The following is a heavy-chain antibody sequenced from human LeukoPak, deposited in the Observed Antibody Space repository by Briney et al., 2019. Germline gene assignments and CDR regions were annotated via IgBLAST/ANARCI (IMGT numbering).Heavy chain of an antibody. CDR3: ARFSGYRRQYFQH. D-gene: IGHD3-22*01. CDR2: IYYSGST. Sequence: SETLSLTCTVSGGSISSSSYYWGWVRQPPGKGLEWIGSIYYSGSTYYNPSLKSRVTISVDTSKNQFSLKLSSVTAADTAVYYCARFSGYRRQYFQHWGQGTLVTVSS. V-gene: IGHV4-39*01. J-gene: IGHJ1*01. CDR1: GGSISSSSYY.